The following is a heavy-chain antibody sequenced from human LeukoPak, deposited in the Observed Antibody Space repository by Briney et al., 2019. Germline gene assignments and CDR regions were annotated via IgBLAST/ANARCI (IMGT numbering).Heavy chain of an antibody. V-gene: IGHV4-34*01. Sequence: SETLSLTCAVYGGSFSGYYWSWIRQPPGKGLEWIGEINHSGSTNYNPSLKSRVTISVDASKNQFSLKLSSVTAADTAVYYCARGRSSGWFDPWGQGTLVTVSS. CDR2: INHSGST. CDR1: GGSFSGYY. CDR3: ARGRSSGWFDP. D-gene: IGHD5-12*01. J-gene: IGHJ5*02.